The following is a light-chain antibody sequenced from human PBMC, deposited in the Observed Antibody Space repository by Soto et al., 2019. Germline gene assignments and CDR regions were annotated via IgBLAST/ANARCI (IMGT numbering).Light chain of an antibody. J-gene: IGKJ1*01. Sequence: DIQMTQSPSSVSASVGDRVTITFEASQHISNYLTWYQQKPGKAPKLLIYKASTLKSGVPSRFSGSGSGTEFTLTISSLQPDDFATYYCQHYNSYSEAFGQGTKVDIK. CDR3: QHYNSYSEA. CDR1: QHISNY. V-gene: IGKV1-5*03. CDR2: KAS.